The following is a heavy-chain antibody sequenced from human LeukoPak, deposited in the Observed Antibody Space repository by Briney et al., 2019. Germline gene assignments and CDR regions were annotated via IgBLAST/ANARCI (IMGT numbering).Heavy chain of an antibody. D-gene: IGHD6-19*01. CDR3: AKIPGYSSGWYDWKPGYFDY. Sequence: GGSLRLSCAASGFTFSSYAMSWVRQAPGKGLEWVSAISGSGGSTYYADSVEGRFTISRDNSKNTLYLQMNSLRAEDTAVYYCAKIPGYSSGWYDWKPGYFDYWGQGTLVTVSS. J-gene: IGHJ4*02. V-gene: IGHV3-23*01. CDR2: ISGSGGST. CDR1: GFTFSSYA.